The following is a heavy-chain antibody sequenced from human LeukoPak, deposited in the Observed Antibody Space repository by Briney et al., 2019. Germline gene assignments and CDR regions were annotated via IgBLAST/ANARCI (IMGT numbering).Heavy chain of an antibody. CDR3: ARGKIRADWLDP. CDR2: IEYSGET. CDR1: DYSISSGYGYY. Sequence: SETLSLTCTVSDYSISSGYGYYWAWIRQPPAKGLEYIGNIEYSGETFYDPSLKSRVTISGDPSKNQFSLKLSSVTAADMAVYYCARGKIRADWLDPWGQGTLVTVSS. J-gene: IGHJ5*02. V-gene: IGHV4-39*07. D-gene: IGHD6-13*01.